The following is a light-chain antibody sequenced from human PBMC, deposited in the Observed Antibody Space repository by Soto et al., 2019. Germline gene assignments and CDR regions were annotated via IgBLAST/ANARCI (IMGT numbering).Light chain of an antibody. CDR1: QTVSSY. Sequence: ENVMTQSPGTLPLSPGERATLSCRASQTVSSYLTWYQQRPGQAPRLLISGASRRATGIPDRFSGSGSGTDFTLTISRLEPEDFALYYCQQYGTSPITFGQGTRLEIK. J-gene: IGKJ5*01. CDR2: GAS. V-gene: IGKV3-20*01. CDR3: QQYGTSPIT.